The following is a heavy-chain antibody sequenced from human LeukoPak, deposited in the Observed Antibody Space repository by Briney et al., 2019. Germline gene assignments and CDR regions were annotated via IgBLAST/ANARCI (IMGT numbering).Heavy chain of an antibody. V-gene: IGHV3-66*01. CDR1: GFIVSSKY. CDR2: IYPGGTT. Sequence: GGSLRLSCAASGFIVSSKYMSWVRQAPGKGLEWVAVIYPGGTTKHADSVRGRFIMSRDNSKNSLYLEMNSLRVDDTAIYYCVRMVTGWPNWIDPWGQGTLVIVSS. CDR3: VRMVTGWPNWIDP. D-gene: IGHD6-19*01. J-gene: IGHJ5*02.